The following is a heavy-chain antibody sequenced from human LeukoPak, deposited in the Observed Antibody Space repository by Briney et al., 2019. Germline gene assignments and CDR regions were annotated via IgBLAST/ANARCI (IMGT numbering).Heavy chain of an antibody. CDR1: GITFSSYS. J-gene: IGHJ4*02. V-gene: IGHV3-21*01. CDR3: ARDGVEYSNSSPPFHY. Sequence: GGSLRLSCAVSGITFSSYSMNWVRQAPGKGLEWVSSISSRSSYIYYADSVKGRFTISRDNAKNSLYLQMNSLRAEDTAVYYCARDGVEYSNSSPPFHYWGQGTLVTVSS. CDR2: ISSRSSYI. D-gene: IGHD6-6*01.